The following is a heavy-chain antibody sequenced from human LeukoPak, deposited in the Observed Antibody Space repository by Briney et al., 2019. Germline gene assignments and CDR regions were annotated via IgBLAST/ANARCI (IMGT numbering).Heavy chain of an antibody. CDR3: ARWDKSFYCSSTSCPDY. Sequence: GGSLRLSCAASGLTFSSYSMNWVRQAPGKGLKWVSYISSSSSTIYYADSVKGRFTISRDNAKNSLYLQMNSLRAEDTAVYYCARWDKSFYCSSTSCPDYWGQGTLVTVPS. D-gene: IGHD2-2*01. V-gene: IGHV3-48*01. CDR1: GLTFSSYS. CDR2: ISSSSSTI. J-gene: IGHJ4*02.